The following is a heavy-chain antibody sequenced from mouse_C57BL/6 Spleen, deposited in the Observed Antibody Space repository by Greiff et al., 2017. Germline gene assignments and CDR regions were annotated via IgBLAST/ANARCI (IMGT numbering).Heavy chain of an antibody. CDR3: ARDRDYSWLAY. CDR1: GFTFSSYA. J-gene: IGHJ3*01. CDR2: ISDGGSYT. V-gene: IGHV5-4*01. D-gene: IGHD1-1*01. Sequence: EVKLMESGGGLVKPGGSLKLSCAASGFTFSSYAMSWVRQTPEKRLEWVATISDGGSYTYYPDNVKGRFTISRDNAKNNLYLQMGHLKSEDTAMYYCARDRDYSWLAYWGQGTLVTVSA.